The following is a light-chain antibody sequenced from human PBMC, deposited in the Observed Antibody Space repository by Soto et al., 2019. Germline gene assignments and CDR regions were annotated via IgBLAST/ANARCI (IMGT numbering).Light chain of an antibody. J-gene: IGKJ1*01. CDR1: QSISTW. Sequence: DIQMTQSPSTLSASIGDRVTNTCRASQSISTWLAWYQQKPGKTPKLLISDASNLESGDPSRFTGSGSGTEFTLTISSLQPDDFATYYCQQYNSFSRSFGQGTKVEVK. CDR3: QQYNSFSRS. CDR2: DAS. V-gene: IGKV1-5*01.